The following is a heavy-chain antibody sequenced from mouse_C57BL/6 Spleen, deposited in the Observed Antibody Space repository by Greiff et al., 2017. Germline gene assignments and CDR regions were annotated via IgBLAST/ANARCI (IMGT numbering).Heavy chain of an antibody. CDR1: GYTFTSYW. V-gene: IGHV1-50*01. J-gene: IGHJ4*01. CDR3: ARKEKWLHYAMDY. Sequence: QVQLQQPGAELVKPGASVKLSCKASGYTFTSYWMQWVKQRPGQGLEWIGEIDPSDSYTNYNQKFKGKATLTVDTSSSTAYMQLSSLTSEDSAVYYCARKEKWLHYAMDYWGQGTSVTVSS. CDR2: IDPSDSYT. D-gene: IGHD2-2*01.